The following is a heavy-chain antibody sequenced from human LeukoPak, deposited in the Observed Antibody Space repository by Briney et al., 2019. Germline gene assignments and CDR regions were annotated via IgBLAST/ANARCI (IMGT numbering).Heavy chain of an antibody. J-gene: IGHJ4*01. V-gene: IGHV3-74*01. CDR3: AGDYIWGRLF. D-gene: IGHD3-16*01. Sequence: AGGSLRLSCAASGFTFSDYWIHWVRQAPGKGLMWVSRITSDGSTTWYADSVKGRFTVSRDNAKNTLFLEMNSLRDEDTAVYYCAGDYIWGRLFWGQGTLVTVSS. CDR1: GFTFSDYW. CDR2: ITSDGSTT.